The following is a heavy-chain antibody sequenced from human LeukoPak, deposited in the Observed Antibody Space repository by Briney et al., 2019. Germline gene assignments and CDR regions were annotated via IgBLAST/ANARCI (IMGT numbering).Heavy chain of an antibody. CDR1: GFTFSSYA. D-gene: IGHD3-22*01. V-gene: IGHV3-23*01. CDR3: AKVLKYYYDSSGDHYIDY. J-gene: IGHJ4*02. Sequence: GGSLRLSCAASGFTFSSYAMSWVRQAREKGLEWVSAISGSGGSTYYADSVKGRFTISRVNSKNTLYLQMNSLRAEDTAVYYCAKVLKYYYDSSGDHYIDYWGQGTLVTVSS. CDR2: ISGSGGST.